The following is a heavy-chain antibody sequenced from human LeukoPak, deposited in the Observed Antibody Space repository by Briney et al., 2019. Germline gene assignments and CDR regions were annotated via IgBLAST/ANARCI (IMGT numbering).Heavy chain of an antibody. CDR2: IIPILGTA. V-gene: IGHV1-69*11. CDR1: GYTFTGYY. Sequence: SVKVSCKASGYTFTGYYMHWVRQAPGQGLEWMGWIIPILGTANYAQKFQGRVTITADESTSTAYMELSSLRSEDTAVYYCAREAPPRGCSSTSCYVADYWGQGTLVTVSS. J-gene: IGHJ4*02. CDR3: AREAPPRGCSSTSCYVADY. D-gene: IGHD2-2*01.